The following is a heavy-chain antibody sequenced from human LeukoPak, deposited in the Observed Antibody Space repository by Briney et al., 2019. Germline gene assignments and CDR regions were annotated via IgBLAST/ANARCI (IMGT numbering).Heavy chain of an antibody. J-gene: IGHJ4*02. CDR3: TTTLSYYDSSGYSPVDY. V-gene: IGHV3-15*07. Sequence: GGSLRLSCGASAFIFSGHWLNWVRQAPGKGLEWVGRIKSKTDGGTTDYAAPVKGRFTISRDDSKNTLYLQMNSLKTEDTAVYYCTTTLSYYDSSGYSPVDYWGQGTLVTVSS. CDR1: AFIFSGHW. D-gene: IGHD3-22*01. CDR2: IKSKTDGGTT.